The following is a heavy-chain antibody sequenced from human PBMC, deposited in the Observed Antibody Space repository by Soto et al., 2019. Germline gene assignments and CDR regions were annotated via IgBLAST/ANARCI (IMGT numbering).Heavy chain of an antibody. D-gene: IGHD1-26*01. J-gene: IGHJ4*02. CDR3: TVRSMGDVDS. Sequence: QVPLVQSGAEVKKPGSSVKVSCTASGGTFGTYIISWVRQGPGQGLEWMGGIIPIFGTTTYAQKFQGRVTITADESSGTAYMDLSSLRSGDTALYYCTVRSMGDVDSWGQGTLVAVSS. V-gene: IGHV1-69*01. CDR1: GGTFGTYI. CDR2: IIPIFGTT.